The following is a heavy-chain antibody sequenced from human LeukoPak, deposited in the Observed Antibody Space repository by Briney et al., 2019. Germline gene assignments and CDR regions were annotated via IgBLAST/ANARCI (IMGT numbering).Heavy chain of an antibody. J-gene: IGHJ6*03. D-gene: IGHD3-16*01. CDR2: ISGSGGST. CDR1: GFTFSSYA. V-gene: IGHV3-23*01. CDR3: AKGGDPYYYYYYMDV. Sequence: GGSLRLSCAASGFTFSSYAMSWVRQAPGKGLEWVSAISGSGGSTYYADSVKGRFTISRDNSKNTLYLQMNSLRAEDTAVYYWAKGGDPYYYYYYMDVWGKGTTVTVSS.